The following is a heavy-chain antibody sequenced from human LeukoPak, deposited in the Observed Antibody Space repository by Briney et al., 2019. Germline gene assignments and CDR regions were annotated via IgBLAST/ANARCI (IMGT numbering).Heavy chain of an antibody. D-gene: IGHD1-26*01. Sequence: GGSLRLSCAASGFTFDDYGMSWVRQAPGKGLEWVSGINWNGGSTGYADSVKGRFTISRDNAKNSLYLRMNSLRAEDTALYYCARTRELLRDYYCYYMDVWGKGTTVTVSS. CDR1: GFTFDDYG. V-gene: IGHV3-20*04. CDR2: INWNGGST. J-gene: IGHJ6*03. CDR3: ARTRELLRDYYCYYMDV.